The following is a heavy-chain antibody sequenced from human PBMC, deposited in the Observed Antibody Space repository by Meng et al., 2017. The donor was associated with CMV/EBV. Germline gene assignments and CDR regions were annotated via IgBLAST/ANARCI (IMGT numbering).Heavy chain of an antibody. CDR2: IKTKTRGEAT. CDR1: GLTFRDAW. CDR3: AADSIFGSGSFGP. V-gene: IGHV3-15*01. J-gene: IGHJ5*02. D-gene: IGHD3-10*01. Sequence: SGLTFRDAWMSGVRQAPGKGLEWVGRIKTKTRGEATDYAAPVKGRFNISRDDSKTTVYLQMNSLKIEDTAVYFCAADSIFGSGSFGPWGQGTLVTVSS.